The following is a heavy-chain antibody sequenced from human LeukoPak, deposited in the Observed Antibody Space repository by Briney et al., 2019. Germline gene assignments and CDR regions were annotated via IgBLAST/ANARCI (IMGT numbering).Heavy chain of an antibody. J-gene: IGHJ6*02. V-gene: IGHV4-59*01. CDR3: ARDGWELRGLYYYYYGMDV. CDR1: GGSISSYY. D-gene: IGHD1-26*01. Sequence: SETLSLTCTVSGGSISSYYWSWIRQPPGKGLEWIGYIYYSGSTNYNPSLKSRVTISVDTPKNQFSLKLSSVTAADTAVYYCARDGWELRGLYYYYYGMDVWGQGTTVTVSS. CDR2: IYYSGST.